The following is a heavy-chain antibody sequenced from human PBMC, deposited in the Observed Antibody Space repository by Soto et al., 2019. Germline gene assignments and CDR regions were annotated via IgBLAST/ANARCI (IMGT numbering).Heavy chain of an antibody. J-gene: IGHJ6*02. CDR2: ISAYNGNT. CDR1: GYTFTSYG. D-gene: IGHD4-17*01. V-gene: IGHV1-18*01. CDR3: ARDADGMTTVTTATGSTYYYYYGMDV. Sequence: QVPLVQSGAEVKKPGASVKVSCKASGYTFTSYGISWVRQAPGQGLEWMGWISAYNGNTNYAQKLQGRVTMTTDTSTMTAYMELRSLRSDDTAVYYCARDADGMTTVTTATGSTYYYYYGMDVWGQGTTVTVSS.